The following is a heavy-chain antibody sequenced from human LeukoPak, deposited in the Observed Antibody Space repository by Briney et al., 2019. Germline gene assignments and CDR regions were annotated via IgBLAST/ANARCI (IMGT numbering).Heavy chain of an antibody. CDR3: ARDGDGYNLYYFDY. J-gene: IGHJ4*02. D-gene: IGHD5-24*01. V-gene: IGHV1-2*02. CDR2: INPNSGGT. Sequence: ASVKVSCKASGYTFTGYYMHWVRQAPGQGLEWMEWINPNSGGTNYAQKFQGRVTMTRDTSISTAYMELSRLRSDDTAVYYCARDGDGYNLYYFDYWGQGTLVTVSS. CDR1: GYTFTGYY.